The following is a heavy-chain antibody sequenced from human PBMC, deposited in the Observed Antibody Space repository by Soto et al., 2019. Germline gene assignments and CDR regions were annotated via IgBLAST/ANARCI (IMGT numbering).Heavy chain of an antibody. D-gene: IGHD3-16*01. CDR2: IFSSGTT. V-gene: IGHV4-30-4*02. CDR1: GASISSGDYL. CDR3: ARVPSPFDFYYAMDV. J-gene: IGHJ6*02. Sequence: SETLSLTCTVSGASISSGDYLWSWIRQAPGKGLEWIGYIFSSGTTYYNPSLKSRLTMSLDTSQNQFSLKLNSVTAADTAVYFCARVPSPFDFYYAMDVWGQGTTVTVS.